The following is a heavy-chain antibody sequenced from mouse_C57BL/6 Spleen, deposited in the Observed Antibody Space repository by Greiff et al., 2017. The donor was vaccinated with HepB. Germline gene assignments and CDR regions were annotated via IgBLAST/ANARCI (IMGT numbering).Heavy chain of an antibody. CDR1: GYTFTSYW. J-gene: IGHJ2*01. D-gene: IGHD2-1*01. V-gene: IGHV1-52*01. Sequence: QVQLQQPGAELVRPGSSVKLSCKASGYTFTSYWMHWVKQRPIQGLEWIGNIDPSDSETHYNQKFKDKATLTVDKSTSTAYMQLSSLTSEDSAVYYGARPFYYGNSYYFDYWGQGTTLTVSS. CDR3: ARPFYYGNSYYFDY. CDR2: IDPSDSET.